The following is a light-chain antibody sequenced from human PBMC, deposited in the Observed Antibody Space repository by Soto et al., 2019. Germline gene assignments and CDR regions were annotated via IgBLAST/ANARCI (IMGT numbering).Light chain of an antibody. CDR2: GAS. CDR3: QQYGSPIT. CDR1: QSVSNNY. Sequence: EIVLTQSPCTLSLSPGERATLSCRASQSVSNNYLAWYQQKPGQAPRLLIYGASSRATGIPDRFSGSGSGTDFTLTISRLEPEDFAVYFCQQYGSPITFGQGTRLEI. J-gene: IGKJ5*01. V-gene: IGKV3-20*01.